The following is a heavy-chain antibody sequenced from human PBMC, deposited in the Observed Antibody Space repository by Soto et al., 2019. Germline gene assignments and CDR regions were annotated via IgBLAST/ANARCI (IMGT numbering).Heavy chain of an antibody. CDR3: ARDPGLGSSYPPLDS. CDR1: GDTFTSYG. CDR2: ISPYNGKT. J-gene: IGHJ5*01. V-gene: IGHV1-18*04. D-gene: IGHD3-10*01. Sequence: ASVKVSCKTSGDTFTSYGLSWVRQAPGQGLEWMGWISPYNGKTEASPKFQGRVTMTADIFMSTAYMELSSLTSEDSAIYYCARDPGLGSSYPPLDSCGQGGRVTV.